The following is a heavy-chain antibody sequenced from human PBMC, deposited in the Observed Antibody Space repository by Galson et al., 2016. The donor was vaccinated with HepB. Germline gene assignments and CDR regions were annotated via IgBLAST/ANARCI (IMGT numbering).Heavy chain of an antibody. CDR3: ARGVGYHIKADYYYGLDV. Sequence: SVKVSCKASGYRFSHYGLNWVRQAPGQGPEWMGWINTNTGNPTYAQGLTGRLFFSLDTSANTAYRQISSLKAEDTAVYYCARGVGYHIKADYYYGLDVWGQGTTVIVSS. J-gene: IGHJ6*02. CDR2: INTNTGNP. CDR1: GYRFSHYG. V-gene: IGHV7-4-1*02. D-gene: IGHD6-25*01.